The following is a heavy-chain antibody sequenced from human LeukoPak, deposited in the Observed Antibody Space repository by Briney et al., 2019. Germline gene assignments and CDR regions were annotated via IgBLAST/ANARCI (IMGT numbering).Heavy chain of an antibody. D-gene: IGHD4-11*01. V-gene: IGHV1-46*01. Sequence: GASVKVSCKASGYTFTSYYMHWVRQAPGQGLEWMGIINPSGGSTSYAQKFQGRVTMTEDTSTDTAYMELSGLRSEDTAVYFCATDLTTLTTGGDYWGQGTLVTVSS. CDR1: GYTFTSYY. CDR3: ATDLTTLTTGGDY. J-gene: IGHJ4*02. CDR2: INPSGGST.